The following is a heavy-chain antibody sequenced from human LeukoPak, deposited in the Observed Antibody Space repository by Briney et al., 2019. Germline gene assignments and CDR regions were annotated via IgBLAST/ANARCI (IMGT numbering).Heavy chain of an antibody. CDR3: ARGVSGYYPFDY. V-gene: IGHV4-39*01. D-gene: IGHD3-22*01. CDR2: IYYTGNT. Sequence: SETLSLTCTVSGVSISSSNSYWGWIRQPPGKGLEWIGSIYYTGNTYYNASLKSRVTISIDTSKNQISLRLTSVTATDTAMYYCARGVSGYYPFDYWGQGTLVTVSS. CDR1: GVSISSSNSY. J-gene: IGHJ4*02.